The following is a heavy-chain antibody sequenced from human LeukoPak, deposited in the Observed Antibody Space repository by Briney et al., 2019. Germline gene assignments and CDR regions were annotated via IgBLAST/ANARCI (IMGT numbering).Heavy chain of an antibody. D-gene: IGHD3-22*01. CDR3: ARSLRSGYYYADAFDI. V-gene: IGHV1-46*01. Sequence: ASVKVSCKASGYTFTSYYMNWARQAPGQGLEWMGVINPSGGSTSYAQKFQGRVTMTTDMSTSTVYMELSSLRSEDTAVYYCARSLRSGYYYADAFDIWGQGTMVTVSS. CDR2: INPSGGST. CDR1: GYTFTSYY. J-gene: IGHJ3*02.